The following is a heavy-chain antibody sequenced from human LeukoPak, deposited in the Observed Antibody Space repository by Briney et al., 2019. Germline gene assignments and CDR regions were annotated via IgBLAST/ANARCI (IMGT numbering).Heavy chain of an antibody. D-gene: IGHD5-24*01. CDR3: ASAMCGYNCPFDY. J-gene: IGHJ4*02. V-gene: IGHV5-51*01. Sequence: GESLKISCKGSGYSFTSYWIGWVRQMPGKGLEGRGIIYPGDSDTRYSPSFQGQVTISADKSISTAYLQWSSLKASDTAMYYCASAMCGYNCPFDYWGQGTLVTVSS. CDR1: GYSFTSYW. CDR2: IYPGDSDT.